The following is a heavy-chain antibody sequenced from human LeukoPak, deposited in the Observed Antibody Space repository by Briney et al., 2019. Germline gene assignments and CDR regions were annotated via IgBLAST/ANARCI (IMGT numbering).Heavy chain of an antibody. V-gene: IGHV3-23*01. CDR1: GFTFSSYA. CDR2: ISGSGDST. Sequence: GGSLRLSCAASGFTFSSYAMSWVRQAPGKGLEWVSTISGSGDSTYYADSVEGRFTISRDSSKKTLYLQMNSLRAEDTAVYYCAKGPYYYMDVWGKGTTVTVSS. CDR3: AKGPYYYMDV. J-gene: IGHJ6*03.